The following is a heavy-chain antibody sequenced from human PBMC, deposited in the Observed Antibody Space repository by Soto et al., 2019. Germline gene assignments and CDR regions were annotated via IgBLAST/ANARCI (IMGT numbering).Heavy chain of an antibody. Sequence: GGSLRLSCAASGFTFSSYSMNRVRQAPGKGLEWVSSISSSSSYIYYADSVKGRFTISRDNAKNSLYLQMNSLRAEDTAVYYCARVSADYVFSYYYGMDVWGQGTTVPISS. CDR2: ISSSSSYI. J-gene: IGHJ6*02. D-gene: IGHD4-17*01. V-gene: IGHV3-21*01. CDR3: ARVSADYVFSYYYGMDV. CDR1: GFTFSSYS.